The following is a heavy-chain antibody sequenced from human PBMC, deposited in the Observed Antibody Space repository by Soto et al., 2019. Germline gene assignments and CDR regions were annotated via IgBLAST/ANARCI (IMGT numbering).Heavy chain of an antibody. CDR1: GFTFSSYA. CDR3: AKDRPGYSSGWYPFDY. V-gene: IGHV3-23*01. J-gene: IGHJ4*02. Sequence: EVQLLESGGGLVQPGGSLRLSCAASGFTFSSYAMSWVRQAPGKGLEWVSAISGRGGSTYYADSVKGRFTISRDNSKNTLYLQMNSLRAEDTAVYYCAKDRPGYSSGWYPFDYWGQGTLVTVSS. D-gene: IGHD6-19*01. CDR2: ISGRGGST.